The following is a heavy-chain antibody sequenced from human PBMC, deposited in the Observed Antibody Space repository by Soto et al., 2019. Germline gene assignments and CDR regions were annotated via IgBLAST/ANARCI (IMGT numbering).Heavy chain of an antibody. CDR1: GFTFSSYS. V-gene: IGHV3-21*01. D-gene: IGHD1-26*01. CDR2: ISSSGSDI. J-gene: IGHJ6*02. Sequence: EVQLVESGGGLVKPGGSLRLSCAASGFTFSSYSMNWVRQAPGKGLEWVSSISSSGSDIYYADSVKGRFTISRDNAKNSRYLQMNSLRGEDAGGDYCGRDRGELLLGMDVWGPGTTVTVSS. CDR3: GRDRGELLLGMDV.